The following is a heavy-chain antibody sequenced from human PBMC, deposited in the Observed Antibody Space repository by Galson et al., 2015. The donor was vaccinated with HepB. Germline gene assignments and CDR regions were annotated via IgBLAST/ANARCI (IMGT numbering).Heavy chain of an antibody. CDR1: GFSLSTSGMC. CDR3: ARISAAGREYYFDC. J-gene: IGHJ4*02. Sequence: PALVKPTQTLTLTCIFSGFSLSTSGMCVSWIRQPPGKALEWLALIDWDDDKYYSTSLKTRLTISKDTSKNQVVLTMTNMDPVDTATYYCARISAAGREYYFDCWGQGTLVTVSS. CDR2: IDWDDDK. V-gene: IGHV2-70*01. D-gene: IGHD6-13*01.